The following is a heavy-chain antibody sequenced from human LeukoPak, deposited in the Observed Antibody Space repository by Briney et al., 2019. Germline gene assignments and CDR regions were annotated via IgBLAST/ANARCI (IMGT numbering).Heavy chain of an antibody. CDR2: IYYSGST. CDR1: GGSISSYY. V-gene: IGHV4-59*01. J-gene: IGHJ6*03. Sequence: SETLSLTCTVSGGSISSYYWSWIRQPPGKGLEWIGYIYYSGSTSYNPSLKSRVTISVDTSKNQFSLTLSSVTAADTAVYYCARFRLGSDYYHMDVWGKGTTVTVSS. CDR3: ARFRLGSDYYHMDV. D-gene: IGHD7-27*01.